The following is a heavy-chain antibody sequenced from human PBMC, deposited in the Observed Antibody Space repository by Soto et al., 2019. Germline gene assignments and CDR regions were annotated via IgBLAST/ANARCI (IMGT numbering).Heavy chain of an antibody. Sequence: QVQLQESGPGLVKPSETLSLTCTVSGDSISNYYWSWIRQPPGKGLEWIGYIYYSGITNYNPSLKSRVTISVDTYKNQFSLKLSSVTAADTAVYYCARHLWVGSSWYLGAFDIWGQGTMVTVSS. CDR1: GDSISNYY. J-gene: IGHJ3*02. D-gene: IGHD6-13*01. CDR2: IYYSGIT. CDR3: ARHLWVGSSWYLGAFDI. V-gene: IGHV4-59*08.